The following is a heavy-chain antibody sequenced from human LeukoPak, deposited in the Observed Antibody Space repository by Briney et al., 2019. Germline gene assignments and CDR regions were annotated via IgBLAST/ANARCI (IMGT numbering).Heavy chain of an antibody. D-gene: IGHD1-26*01. V-gene: IGHV3-21*01. Sequence: GGSLRLSCAASGFTFSRYSMTWVRQAPGRGLEWVSSISYSGTYIYYADSMKGRFTISRDNAKNSLFLRMNSLRAEDTAVYYCARDGDLSGAFDIWGQGTMVTVSS. CDR1: GFTFSRYS. CDR3: ARDGDLSGAFDI. J-gene: IGHJ3*02. CDR2: ISYSGTYI.